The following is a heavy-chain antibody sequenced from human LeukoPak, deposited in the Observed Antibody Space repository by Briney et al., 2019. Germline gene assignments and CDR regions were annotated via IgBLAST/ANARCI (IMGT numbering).Heavy chain of an antibody. CDR3: AREGPYGDYFDY. D-gene: IGHD4-17*01. J-gene: IGHJ4*02. V-gene: IGHV3-21*01. Sequence: GGSLRLSCAASGFTFSSYSMNWVRQAPGKGLEWVSSISSSSSYIYYADSVKGRFTISRDNAKNSLYLQMNSLRAEDTAVYYCAREGPYGDYFDYWGQGTLVPVSS. CDR2: ISSSSSYI. CDR1: GFTFSSYS.